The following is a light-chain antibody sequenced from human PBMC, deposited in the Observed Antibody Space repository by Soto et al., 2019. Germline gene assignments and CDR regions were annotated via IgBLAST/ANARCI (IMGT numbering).Light chain of an antibody. CDR3: QQYGSSPLT. CDR1: QSVTSSY. Sequence: EIVLTQSPGTLSLSPGERATLSCRADQSVTSSYLAWYQQKPGQAPRLLIYGASSRATGIPNRFSGSGSGTDFILTISRLQPEDFAVYYCQQYGSSPLTFGGGTKVEI. J-gene: IGKJ4*01. CDR2: GAS. V-gene: IGKV3-20*01.